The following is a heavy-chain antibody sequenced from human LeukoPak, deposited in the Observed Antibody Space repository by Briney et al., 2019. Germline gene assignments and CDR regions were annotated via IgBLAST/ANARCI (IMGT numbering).Heavy chain of an antibody. D-gene: IGHD6-6*01. Sequence: PGGSLRLSCAASGFTFSSYGMHWVRQAPGKGLEWVAFIRYDGSNKYYADSVKGRFTISRDNSKNTLYLQMNGLRAEDTAVYYCAKLYSSSSSLVYWGQGTLVTVSS. V-gene: IGHV3-30*02. CDR3: AKLYSSSSSLVY. J-gene: IGHJ4*02. CDR1: GFTFSSYG. CDR2: IRYDGSNK.